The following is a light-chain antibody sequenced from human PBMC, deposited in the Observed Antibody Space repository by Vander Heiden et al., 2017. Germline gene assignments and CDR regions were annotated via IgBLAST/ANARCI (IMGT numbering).Light chain of an antibody. CDR3: QHYHNWPLA. Sequence: DIVLTQSPATLSVSPGERAPLSCRASQSGSSNLSWDQQKPGQAPMRRIYGAATRATGSPARCSGSGSGTEFTLTISSLQSEDFAVYYCQHYHNWPLAFGGGTKVEI. CDR1: QSGSSN. CDR2: GAA. V-gene: IGKV3-15*01. J-gene: IGKJ4*01.